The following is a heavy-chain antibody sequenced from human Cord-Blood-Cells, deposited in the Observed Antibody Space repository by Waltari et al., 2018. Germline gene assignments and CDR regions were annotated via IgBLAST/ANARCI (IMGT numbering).Heavy chain of an antibody. Sequence: QVQLVQSGAEVKKPGASVKVSCKVSGYTLTELSMHWVRQAPGKGLEWMGGFDPEDGETIYAQKFQGRVTMTADTSTDTAYMELSSLRSEDTAVYYCATHSEYYDSSGYYYYGMDVWGQGTTVTVSS. J-gene: IGHJ6*02. CDR3: ATHSEYYDSSGYYYYGMDV. CDR2: FDPEDGET. D-gene: IGHD3-22*01. CDR1: GYTLTELS. V-gene: IGHV1-24*01.